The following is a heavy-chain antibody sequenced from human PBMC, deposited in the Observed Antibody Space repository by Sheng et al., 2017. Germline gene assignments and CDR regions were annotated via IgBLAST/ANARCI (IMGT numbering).Heavy chain of an antibody. Sequence: QVQLVQSGAEVKKPGASVKVSCKASGYTFIDYYIHWVRQAPGEGPEWMGWINPNSGGTNYAQKFQGRVTVTRDTSIRTAYMELRRLRSDDTAMYYCANSLVVLGAFDIWGQGT. CDR2: INPNSGGT. CDR1: GYTFIDYY. V-gene: IGHV1-2*02. J-gene: IGHJ3*02. CDR3: ANSLVVLGAFDI. D-gene: IGHD3-22*01.